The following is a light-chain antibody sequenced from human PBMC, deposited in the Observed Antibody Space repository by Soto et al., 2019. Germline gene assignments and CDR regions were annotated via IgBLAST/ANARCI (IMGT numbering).Light chain of an antibody. CDR3: SSYTTSNTRQIV. J-gene: IGLJ1*01. Sequence: QSVLTQPASVSGSPGQSITISCTGTSSDVGGYNYVSWYQHHPGKAPKLMIYDVSNRPSGVSNRLSGSKSGNTASLTIYGLQPEDEADYYCSSYTTSNTRQIVFGTGTKLTVL. CDR2: DVS. CDR1: SSDVGGYNY. V-gene: IGLV2-14*03.